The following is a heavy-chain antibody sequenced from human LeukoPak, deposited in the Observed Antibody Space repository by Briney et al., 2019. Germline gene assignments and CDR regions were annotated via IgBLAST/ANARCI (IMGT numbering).Heavy chain of an antibody. V-gene: IGHV3-9*01. Sequence: GGSLRLSCAASGFTFDDYAMHWVRQPPGKGLEWVSGISWNSGSIGYADSVKGRFTISRDNAKNSLYLQMNSLRAEDTALYYCAKGVVVVPAAIYYGMDVWGQGTTVTVSS. D-gene: IGHD2-2*02. J-gene: IGHJ6*02. CDR2: ISWNSGSI. CDR3: AKGVVVVPAAIYYGMDV. CDR1: GFTFDDYA.